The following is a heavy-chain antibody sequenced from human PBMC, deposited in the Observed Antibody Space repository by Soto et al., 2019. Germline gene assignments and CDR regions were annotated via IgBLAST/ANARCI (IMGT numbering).Heavy chain of an antibody. J-gene: IGHJ4*02. Sequence: SVKVSCKASGGAFSSYTISWVRQAPGQGLEWMGRISPNNGIANYAQKLQGRVTMTADTSTSTAYMELRSLRSDDTAVYYCARDRLGRVDSRSAYFDYWGQGTLVTVSS. CDR2: ISPNNGIA. CDR1: GGAFSSYT. V-gene: IGHV1-69*04. CDR3: ARDRLGRVDSRSAYFDY. D-gene: IGHD5-12*01.